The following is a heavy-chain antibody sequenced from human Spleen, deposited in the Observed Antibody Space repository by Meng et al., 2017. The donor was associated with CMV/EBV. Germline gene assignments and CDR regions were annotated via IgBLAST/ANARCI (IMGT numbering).Heavy chain of an antibody. CDR1: GGTFSSYA. CDR3: ARGRRGYVFDY. CDR2: INPNSGGT. Sequence: QGQVGPSGAEVKKPGSSVKVSCKASGGTFSSYAISWVRQAPGQGLEWMGWINPNSGGTNYAQKFQGRVTMTRDTSISTAYMELSRLRSDDTAVYYCARGRRGYVFDYWGQGTLVTVSS. J-gene: IGHJ4*02. D-gene: IGHD5-12*01. V-gene: IGHV1-2*02.